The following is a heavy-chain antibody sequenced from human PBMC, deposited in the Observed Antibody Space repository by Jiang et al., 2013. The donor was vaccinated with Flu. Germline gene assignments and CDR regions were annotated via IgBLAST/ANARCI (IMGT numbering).Heavy chain of an antibody. D-gene: IGHD3-16*01. V-gene: IGHV4-4*07. CDR3: ARFPRDYDAFDI. J-gene: IGHJ3*02. Sequence: PSLKSRVTMSVDTSKNQFSLKLSSVTAADTAVYYCARFPRDYDAFDIWGPRGQWSPSLQ.